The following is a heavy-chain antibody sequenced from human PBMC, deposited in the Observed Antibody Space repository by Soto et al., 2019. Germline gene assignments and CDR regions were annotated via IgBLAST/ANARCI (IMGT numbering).Heavy chain of an antibody. CDR2: ISGSGGST. CDR3: ARGGSQGSGWYY. J-gene: IGHJ4*02. V-gene: IGHV3-23*01. CDR1: GFTFSSYA. D-gene: IGHD6-19*01. Sequence: EVHLLDSGGGLVQPGESLRLSCAASGFTFSSYAMSWVRQAPGKGLEWVSDISGSGGSTYYADSVKGRLTISRDNSKNMLYLQLNSLRAEDTAVYYCARGGSQGSGWYYWGQGTLVTVSS.